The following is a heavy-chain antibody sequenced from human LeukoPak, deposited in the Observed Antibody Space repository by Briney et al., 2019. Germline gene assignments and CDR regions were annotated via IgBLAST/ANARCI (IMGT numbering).Heavy chain of an antibody. CDR3: AKVLSGIQDY. D-gene: IGHD1-26*01. CDR1: GFTFSSYA. CDR2: IGGGGEYT. V-gene: IGHV3-23*01. Sequence: GGSLRLSCAASGFTFSSYAMSWVRQAPGKGLEWVSTIGGGGEYTYYADSVKGRFIISRDNSKNTFYLQMNSLRAEDTAVYYCAKVLSGIQDYWGQGTLVTVFS. J-gene: IGHJ4*02.